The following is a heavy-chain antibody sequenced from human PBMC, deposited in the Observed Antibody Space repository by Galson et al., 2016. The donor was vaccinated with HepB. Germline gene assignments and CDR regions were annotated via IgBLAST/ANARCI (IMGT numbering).Heavy chain of an antibody. CDR2: IYYSGST. D-gene: IGHD3-22*01. Sequence: SETLSLTCKVSGGSISSSSYYWGWIRQPPGKGLEWIGNIYYSGSTYYNPSLKSRVTISVDTSKNQFSLKLSSVTAADTAVYYCAKTHDRSGWEAFDIWGQGTMVTVSS. CDR1: GGSISSSSYY. V-gene: IGHV4-39*01. CDR3: AKTHDRSGWEAFDI. J-gene: IGHJ3*02.